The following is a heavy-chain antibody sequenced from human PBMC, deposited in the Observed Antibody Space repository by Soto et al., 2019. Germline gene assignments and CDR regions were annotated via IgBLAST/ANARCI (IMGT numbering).Heavy chain of an antibody. J-gene: IGHJ4*02. CDR3: ARDSGWSRGFYYFDY. Sequence: PGGSLRLSCAASGFTFSSYAMSWVRQAPGKGLEWVSYISSSGSTIYYADSVKGRFTISRDNAKNSLYLQMNSLRAEDTAVYYCARDSGWSRGFYYFDYWGQGTLVTVSS. D-gene: IGHD6-19*01. V-gene: IGHV3-48*03. CDR1: GFTFSSYA. CDR2: ISSSGSTI.